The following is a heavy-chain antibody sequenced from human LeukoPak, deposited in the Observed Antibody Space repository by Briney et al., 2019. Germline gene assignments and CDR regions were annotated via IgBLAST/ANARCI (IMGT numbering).Heavy chain of an antibody. J-gene: IGHJ4*02. CDR2: LNEDGGYT. D-gene: IGHD1-14*01. CDR3: TRNRPETPLGY. V-gene: IGHV3-23*01. Sequence: GGSLRLSCAASGFTFSIYAMSWVRQAPGKGLAWVSGLNEDGGYTYYADSVRGRFTISRDSSKNTLFLQMNSLKPEDTAMYHCTRNRPETPLGYWGQGTLVTVSS. CDR1: GFTFSIYA.